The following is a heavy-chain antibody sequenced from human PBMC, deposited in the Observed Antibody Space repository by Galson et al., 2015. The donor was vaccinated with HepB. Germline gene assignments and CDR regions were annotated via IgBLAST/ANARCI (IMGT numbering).Heavy chain of an antibody. V-gene: IGHV3-15*01. CDR2: IKSKTDGGTT. CDR1: GFTFSNAW. D-gene: IGHD6-13*01. CDR3: SPLAAYSSLDY. J-gene: IGHJ4*02. Sequence: SLRLSCAASGFTFSNAWMSWVRQAPGKGLEWVGRIKSKTDGGTTDYAAPVKGRFTISRDDSKNTLYLQMNSLKTEDTAVYYCSPLAAYSSLDYWGQGTLVTVSS.